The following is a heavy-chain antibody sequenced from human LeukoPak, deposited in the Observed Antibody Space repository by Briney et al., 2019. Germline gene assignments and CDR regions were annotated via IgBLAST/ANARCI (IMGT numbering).Heavy chain of an antibody. CDR2: ISGSGGST. J-gene: IGHJ4*02. CDR1: GFTFSSYA. Sequence: GGSLRLSCAASGFTFSSYAMSWVRQAPGKGLEWVSAISGSGGSTYYADSVKGRFTISRDNSKNTLYLQMNSLRAEDTAVYYCAKAVFPGITMVRGVIDYWGQETLVTVSS. CDR3: AKAVFPGITMVRGVIDY. V-gene: IGHV3-23*01. D-gene: IGHD3-10*01.